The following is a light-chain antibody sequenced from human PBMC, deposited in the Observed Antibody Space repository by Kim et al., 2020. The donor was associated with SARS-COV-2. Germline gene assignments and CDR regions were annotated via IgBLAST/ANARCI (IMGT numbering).Light chain of an antibody. V-gene: IGKV3-20*01. Sequence: SPGERATLSCRASQSVSSSYLAWYHQKPGQAPRLLIYGASSRATGIPDRFSGSGSGTDFTLTISRLEPEDFAVYYCQQYGSSPRNTFGQGTKLEIK. J-gene: IGKJ2*01. CDR2: GAS. CDR1: QSVSSSY. CDR3: QQYGSSPRNT.